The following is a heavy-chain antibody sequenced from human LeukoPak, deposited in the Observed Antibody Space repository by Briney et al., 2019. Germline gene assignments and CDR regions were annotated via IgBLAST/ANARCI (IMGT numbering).Heavy chain of an antibody. V-gene: IGHV3-21*01. Sequence: AGGSLRLSCAASGFTFSSYWMSWVRQAPGKGLEWVSSISSSSSYIYYADSVKGRFTISRDNAKNSLYLQMNSLRAEDTAVYYCARTGVTNAFDIWGQGTMVTVSS. CDR1: GFTFSSYW. CDR2: ISSSSSYI. D-gene: IGHD1-26*01. J-gene: IGHJ3*02. CDR3: ARTGVTNAFDI.